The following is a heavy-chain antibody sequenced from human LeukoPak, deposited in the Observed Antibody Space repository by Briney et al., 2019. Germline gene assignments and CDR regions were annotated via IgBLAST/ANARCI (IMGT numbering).Heavy chain of an antibody. Sequence: GGSLRLSCAASGFTFSSYAMSWVRQAPGKGLEWVSAISGSGGSTYYADSVKGRFTISRDNSKNTLYLQMNSLRAEDTAVYYCAKDLRAYSSGNNWFDPWGQGTLVTVSS. CDR3: AKDLRAYSSGNNWFDP. J-gene: IGHJ5*02. V-gene: IGHV3-23*01. CDR2: ISGSGGST. CDR1: GFTFSSYA. D-gene: IGHD6-19*01.